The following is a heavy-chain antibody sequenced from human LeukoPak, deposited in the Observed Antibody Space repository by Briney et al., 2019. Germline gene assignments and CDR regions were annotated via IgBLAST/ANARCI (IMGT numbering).Heavy chain of an antibody. CDR3: ARDNRFGD. CDR2: LSYDGSNK. D-gene: IGHD3-10*01. V-gene: IGHV3-30*03. Sequence: GGSLRLSCAASGFTFSSYGMHWVRQAPGKGLEWVAVLSYDGSNKYYADSVKGRFTISRDNSKNTLYLQMSSLRAEDTAVYYCARDNRFGDWGQGTLVTVSS. J-gene: IGHJ4*02. CDR1: GFTFSSYG.